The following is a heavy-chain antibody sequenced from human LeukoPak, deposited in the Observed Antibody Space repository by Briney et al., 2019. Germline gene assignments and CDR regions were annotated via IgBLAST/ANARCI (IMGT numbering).Heavy chain of an antibody. Sequence: PSQTLSLTCAVSGGSISSGGYSWSWIRQPPGKGLEWIGYIYHSGSTYYNPSLKSRVTISVDRSKNQFSLKLSSVTAADTAVYYCARGDYDILTGYYDPNAFDIWGQGTMVTVPS. D-gene: IGHD3-9*01. V-gene: IGHV4-30-2*01. CDR3: ARGDYDILTGYYDPNAFDI. CDR2: IYHSGST. CDR1: GGSISSGGYS. J-gene: IGHJ3*02.